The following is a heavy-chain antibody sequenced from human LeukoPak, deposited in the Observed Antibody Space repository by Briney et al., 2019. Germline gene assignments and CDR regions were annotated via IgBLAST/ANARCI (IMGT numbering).Heavy chain of an antibody. J-gene: IGHJ4*02. CDR3: AKDRSFVITPFDY. D-gene: IGHD3-22*01. CDR1: GFPFSSYA. CDR2: ISNSDDST. V-gene: IGHV3-23*01. Sequence: GGSLRLSCAASGFPFSSYAMSWVRQAPGKGLEWVSTISNSDDSTYYADSVKGRFTISRDNSENTLFLRMNSLRAEDTAVYYCAKDRSFVITPFDYWGQGTLVTVSS.